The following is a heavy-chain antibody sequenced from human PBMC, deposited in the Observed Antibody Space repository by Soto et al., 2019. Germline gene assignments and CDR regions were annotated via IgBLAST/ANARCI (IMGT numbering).Heavy chain of an antibody. J-gene: IGHJ6*02. CDR1: GGSVSSGSYY. CDR3: ARDSYGSVYYYYYGMDV. Sequence: QVQLQESGPGRVKPSETLSLTCTVSGGSVSSGSYYWSWSRQPPGKGLEWIGYIYYSGSTNYNPSLKSRVTISVDTSKNQFSLKLRSVTDADTAVYYCARDSYGSVYYYYYGMDVWGQGTTVTVSS. CDR2: IYYSGST. D-gene: IGHD5-18*01. V-gene: IGHV4-61*01.